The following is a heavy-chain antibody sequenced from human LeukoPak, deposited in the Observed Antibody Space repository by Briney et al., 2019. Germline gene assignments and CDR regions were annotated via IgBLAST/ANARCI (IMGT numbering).Heavy chain of an antibody. D-gene: IGHD5-12*01. CDR1: GFTFSSYA. V-gene: IGHV3-23*01. CDR3: AKNGWLRSSGLWGDY. CDR2: FSGGDGSP. Sequence: GGSLRLSCVASGFTFSSYAMTWFRQAPGKGLEWVSSFSGGDGSPYHADSVKGRFTISRDNSKSTLYLQINSLRAEDTAIYYCAKNGWLRSSGLWGDYWGQGALVTVSS. J-gene: IGHJ4*02.